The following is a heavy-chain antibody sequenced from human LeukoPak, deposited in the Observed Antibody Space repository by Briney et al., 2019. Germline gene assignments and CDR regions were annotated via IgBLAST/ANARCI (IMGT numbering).Heavy chain of an antibody. J-gene: IGHJ6*03. Sequence: PGGSLRLSCTASGFPFSDYSMNWFRQAPGKGPEWVSVIYSGGSTYYADSVKGRFTISRDNSKNTLYLQMNSLTVEDTAVYYCARGGARGPSTGYYMNVWGKGTTVTVSS. V-gene: IGHV3-53*01. D-gene: IGHD1-1*01. CDR1: GFPFSDYS. CDR3: ARGGARGPSTGYYMNV. CDR2: IYSGGST.